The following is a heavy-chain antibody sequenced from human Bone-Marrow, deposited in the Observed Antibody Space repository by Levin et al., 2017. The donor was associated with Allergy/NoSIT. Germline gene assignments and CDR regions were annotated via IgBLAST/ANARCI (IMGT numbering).Heavy chain of an antibody. V-gene: IGHV3-23*01. CDR1: GFTFSSYA. CDR2: ISGSGGST. CDR3: AKDGGIAAAAPARWFDP. D-gene: IGHD6-13*01. J-gene: IGHJ5*02. Sequence: GESLKISCAASGFTFSSYAMSWVRQAPGKGLEWVSAISGSGGSTYYADSVKGRFTISRDNSKNTLYLQMNSLRAEDTAVYYCAKDGGIAAAAPARWFDPWGQGTLVTVSS.